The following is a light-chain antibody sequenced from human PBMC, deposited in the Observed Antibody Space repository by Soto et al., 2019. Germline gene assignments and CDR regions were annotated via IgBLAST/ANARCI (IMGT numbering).Light chain of an antibody. Sequence: ILMTQSPATLSVSPEERATLSCRASQSVSNNLAWYQQKPGQAPRLLIYDASTRATRIPARFSGSGSGTDFTLTIPGLQSEDFAVYYCQQYNNWPPWTFGQGTKVEIK. J-gene: IGKJ1*01. CDR1: QSVSNN. CDR2: DAS. V-gene: IGKV3-15*01. CDR3: QQYNNWPPWT.